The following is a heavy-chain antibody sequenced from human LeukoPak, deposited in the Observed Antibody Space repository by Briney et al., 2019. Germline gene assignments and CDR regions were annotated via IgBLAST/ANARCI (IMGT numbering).Heavy chain of an antibody. V-gene: IGHV3-20*04. Sequence: GGSLRLSCATSGFAFDDYGMSWVRQAPGKGLEWVSGINWNGGSTGYADSVKGRFTISRDNAKNSLYLQMNSLRAEDTALYYCARLGGGTTVTTWGQGTLVTVSS. J-gene: IGHJ5*02. D-gene: IGHD4-17*01. CDR2: INWNGGST. CDR3: ARLGGGTTVTT. CDR1: GFAFDDYG.